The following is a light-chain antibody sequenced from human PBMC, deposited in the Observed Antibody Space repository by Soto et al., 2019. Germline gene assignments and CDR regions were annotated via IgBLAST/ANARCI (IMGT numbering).Light chain of an antibody. CDR1: SSNIGNNY. J-gene: IGLJ2*01. CDR3: GTWDSSLSAAGV. CDR2: KNN. Sequence: QSVLTQPPSVSAAPGQKVTISCSGSSSNIGNNYVSWYQHLPGTAPKLLIYKNNERPSGLPDRFSGSKSGTSATLGITGLQTGDEADYYCGTWDSSLSAAGVFGGGTKLTVL. V-gene: IGLV1-51*02.